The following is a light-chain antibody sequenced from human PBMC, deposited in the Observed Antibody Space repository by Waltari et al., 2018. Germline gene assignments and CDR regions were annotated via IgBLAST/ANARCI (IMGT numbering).Light chain of an antibody. CDR1: TSDVGGYHY. Sequence: QSALTQPRSVSGSPGQSVTISCTGTTSDVGGYHYVSWFQHHPGKAPKLIIYDVSERPSGVPDRFSGSKSDNTASLTISGLQAEDEADYYCCSYAGSYTYVFGSGTKVTVL. CDR3: CSYAGSYTYV. V-gene: IGLV2-11*01. J-gene: IGLJ1*01. CDR2: DVS.